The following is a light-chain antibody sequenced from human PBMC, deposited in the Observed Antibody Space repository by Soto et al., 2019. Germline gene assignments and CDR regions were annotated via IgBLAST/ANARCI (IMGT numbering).Light chain of an antibody. Sequence: QSALTQPASVSGSPGQSITISCTGTTGDVGSYKLVSWYQQQPGKAPKLIIYEGTRRPSGVSNRFSGSKSGNTASLTISGLQADDDADYYCCSYAGSRTYLFGTGTKLTVL. J-gene: IGLJ1*01. V-gene: IGLV2-23*01. CDR2: EGT. CDR3: CSYAGSRTYL. CDR1: TGDVGSYKL.